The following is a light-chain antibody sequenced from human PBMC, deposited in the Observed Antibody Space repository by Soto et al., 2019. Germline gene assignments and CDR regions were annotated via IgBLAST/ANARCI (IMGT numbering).Light chain of an antibody. V-gene: IGLV1-51*01. CDR3: GTWDTSLSAYV. Sequence: QSVLTQPPSVSAAPGQKVTISCSGSSSNIRNNYVSSYQQLPGTAPKLLIYYNNKRPPGIPDRFSGSTTATSATLRITCLLKGDEEDYYCGTWDTSLSAYVFGTGTKLTVL. J-gene: IGLJ1*01. CDR2: YNN. CDR1: SSNIRNNY.